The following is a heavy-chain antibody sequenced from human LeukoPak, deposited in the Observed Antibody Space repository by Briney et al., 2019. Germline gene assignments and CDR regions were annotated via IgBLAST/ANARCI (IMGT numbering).Heavy chain of an antibody. CDR1: GFTFSSYA. CDR3: AKDIAIAAAGTVFQH. D-gene: IGHD6-13*01. J-gene: IGHJ1*01. CDR2: ISESGGST. Sequence: GGSLRLSCAASGFTFSSYAMSWVRQAPGKGLEWVSVISESGGSTYNVDSVKGRFTISRDNSKNMLYLRMSSLRAEDTAVYYCAKDIAIAAAGTVFQHWGQGTLVTVSS. V-gene: IGHV3-23*01.